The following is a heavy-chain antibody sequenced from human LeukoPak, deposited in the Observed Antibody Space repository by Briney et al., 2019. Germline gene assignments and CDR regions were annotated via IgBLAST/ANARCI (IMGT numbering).Heavy chain of an antibody. CDR1: GYTFTGYY. CDR3: ARASYYYGSGRPPMDFDY. J-gene: IGHJ4*02. CDR2: INPNSGGT. V-gene: IGHV1-2*02. Sequence: ASVKVSCKASGYTFTGYYMHWVRQAPGQGLEWMGWINPNSGGTNYAQKLQGRVTMTTDTSTSTAYMELRSLRSDDTAVYYCARASYYYGSGRPPMDFDYWGQGTLVTVSS. D-gene: IGHD3-10*01.